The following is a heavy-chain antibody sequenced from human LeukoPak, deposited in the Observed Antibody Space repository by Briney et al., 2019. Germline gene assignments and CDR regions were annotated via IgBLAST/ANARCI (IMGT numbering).Heavy chain of an antibody. J-gene: IGHJ4*02. D-gene: IGHD4-17*01. CDR3: ARDHMTTVNYFDY. CDR1: GYTFTSYG. V-gene: IGHV1-18*01. Sequence: ALVTVSCKASGYTFTSYGISWVRLAPGQGLEWMGWISAYNGNTNYAQKLQGRVTMTTDTSTSTAYMGLRSLRSDDTAVYYCARDHMTTVNYFDYWGQGTLVTVSS. CDR2: ISAYNGNT.